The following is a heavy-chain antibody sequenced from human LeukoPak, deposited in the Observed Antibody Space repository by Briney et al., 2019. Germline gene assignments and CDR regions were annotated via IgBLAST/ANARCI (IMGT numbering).Heavy chain of an antibody. D-gene: IGHD3-10*01. CDR2: INPNSGGT. V-gene: IGHV1-2*02. Sequence: ASVKVSCKASGYTFTGYYIHWVRQAPGQGLEWMGWINPNSGGTKYAQKFRGRVTMTRDTSITTAYMELSRLRSDDTALYYCAREGYYDSGSYYIVWGQGTLVTVSS. CDR3: AREGYYDSGSYYIV. J-gene: IGHJ4*02. CDR1: GYTFTGYY.